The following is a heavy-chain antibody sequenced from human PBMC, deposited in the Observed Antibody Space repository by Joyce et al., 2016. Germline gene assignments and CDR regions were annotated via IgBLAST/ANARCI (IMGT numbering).Heavy chain of an antibody. CDR2: INAEGSRT. J-gene: IGHJ5*02. CDR1: GVSFSGYW. Sequence: EVQLVESGGGLVQPGGSLRLSCAASGVSFSGYWLHWVRQAPGKGLVWVARINAEGSRTSFADSVKGRFTISRDNAKNTLYLQMNSLRAEDTAVYYCVRGISARPGGPDWFDPWGQGTLVTVSS. D-gene: IGHD6-6*01. CDR3: VRGISARPGGPDWFDP. V-gene: IGHV3-74*01.